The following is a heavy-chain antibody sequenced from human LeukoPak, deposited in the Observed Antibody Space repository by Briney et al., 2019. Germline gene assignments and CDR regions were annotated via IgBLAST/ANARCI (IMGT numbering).Heavy chain of an antibody. CDR1: GFSFSTYS. J-gene: IGHJ6*02. V-gene: IGHV3-48*01. CDR3: AKVLGGGDYYGMDV. CDR2: ISSSSTTI. D-gene: IGHD3-16*01. Sequence: PGGSLRLSCAASGFSFSTYSLNWVRQAPGKGLEWVSYISSSSTTIYYADSVKGRFTISRDNSKNTLYLQMNSLRAEDTAVYYCAKVLGGGDYYGMDVWGQGTTVTVSS.